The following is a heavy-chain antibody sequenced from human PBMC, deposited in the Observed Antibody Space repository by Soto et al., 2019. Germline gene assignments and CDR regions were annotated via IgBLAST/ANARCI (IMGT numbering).Heavy chain of an antibody. CDR3: ARGQLRYFDWLPTSHAFDI. Sequence: PSETLSLTCAVYGGSFSGYYWSWIRQRPGKGLEWIGEINHSGSTNYNPSLKSRVTISVDTSKNQFSLKLSSVTAADTAVYYCARGQLRYFDWLPTSHAFDIWGQRTMVTVSS. CDR2: INHSGST. J-gene: IGHJ3*02. V-gene: IGHV4-34*01. CDR1: GGSFSGYY. D-gene: IGHD3-9*01.